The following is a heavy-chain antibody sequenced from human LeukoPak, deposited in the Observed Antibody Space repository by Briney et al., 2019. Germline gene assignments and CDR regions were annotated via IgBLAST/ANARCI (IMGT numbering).Heavy chain of an antibody. CDR2: INHSGST. CDR3: ARGSGY. V-gene: IGHV4-34*01. CDR1: GGSFSGYY. Sequence: SETLSLTCAVYGGSFSGYYWSWIRQPPGKGLEWIGEINHSGSTNYNPSLKSRVTISVDTSKNQFSLKLSSVTAADTAVYYCARGSGYWGQGTLVTVSS. J-gene: IGHJ4*02. D-gene: IGHD6-19*01.